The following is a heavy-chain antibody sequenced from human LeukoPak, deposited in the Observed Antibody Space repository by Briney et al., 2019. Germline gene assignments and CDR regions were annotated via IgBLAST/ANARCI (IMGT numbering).Heavy chain of an antibody. V-gene: IGHV4-59*01. CDR2: VYYSGST. CDR1: DGSISRYY. CDR3: ARPSDSSGWFFDF. J-gene: IGHJ4*02. Sequence: PSETLSLTCPVSDGSISRYYWTWIRQPPGKGLEWIGNVYYSGSTNYNPSLESRLTISIDTSKNQFSLKLNFVTAADTAVYYCARPSDSSGWFFDFWGQGVLVTVSS. D-gene: IGHD6-19*01.